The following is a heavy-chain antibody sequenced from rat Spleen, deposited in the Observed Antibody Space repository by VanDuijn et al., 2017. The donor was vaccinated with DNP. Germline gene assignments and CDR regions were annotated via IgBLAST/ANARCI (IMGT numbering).Heavy chain of an antibody. CDR3: SRHGRVTTVATYWYFDF. V-gene: IGHV5S13*01. D-gene: IGHD1-3*01. CDR1: GFPFSDYA. J-gene: IGHJ1*01. Sequence: EVQLVESGGGLVQPGNSLKLSCAASGFPFSDYAMAWVRQSPTKGLEWVASITSSGGTTYYSDSVKGRDTIPRDNAKNTQYLQMDSLRSEDTATYFCSRHGRVTTVATYWYFDFWGPGTMVTVSS. CDR2: ITSSGGTT.